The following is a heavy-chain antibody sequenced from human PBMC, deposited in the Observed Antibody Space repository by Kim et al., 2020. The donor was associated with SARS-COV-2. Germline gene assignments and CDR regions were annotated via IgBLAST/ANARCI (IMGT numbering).Heavy chain of an antibody. CDR3: AKDGTMVRGVYDY. V-gene: IGHV3-23*01. J-gene: IGHJ4*02. D-gene: IGHD3-10*01. Sequence: YADSVKGRFTISRDKSKNTLYLQMNSLRAEDTAVYYCAKDGTMVRGVYDYWGQGTLVTVSS.